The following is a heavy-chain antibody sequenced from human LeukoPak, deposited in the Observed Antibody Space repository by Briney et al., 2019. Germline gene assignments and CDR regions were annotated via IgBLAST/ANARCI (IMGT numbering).Heavy chain of an antibody. CDR1: GGSISSYY. CDR2: IYYSGST. CDR3: ARYSTTTAVDY. Sequence: SETLSLTCTVSGGSISSYYWSWIRQPPGKGLEWIGYIYYSGSTNYNPSLKSRVTISVDTSENQFSLKLSSVTAADAAVYYCARYSTTTAVDYWGQGTLVTVSS. D-gene: IGHD1-7*01. V-gene: IGHV4-59*01. J-gene: IGHJ4*02.